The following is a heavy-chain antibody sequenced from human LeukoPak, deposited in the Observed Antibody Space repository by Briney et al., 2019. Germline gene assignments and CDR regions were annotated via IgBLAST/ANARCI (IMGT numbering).Heavy chain of an antibody. J-gene: IGHJ4*02. Sequence: SLRLSXAASGFTFSSYAMSWVRQAPGKGLEWVSAISGSGGSTYYADSVKGRFTISRDNSKNTLYLQMNSLRAEDTAVYYCAKSPYYYDSSGYYAHWGQGTLVTVSS. D-gene: IGHD3-22*01. V-gene: IGHV3-23*01. CDR2: ISGSGGST. CDR3: AKSPYYYDSSGYYAH. CDR1: GFTFSSYA.